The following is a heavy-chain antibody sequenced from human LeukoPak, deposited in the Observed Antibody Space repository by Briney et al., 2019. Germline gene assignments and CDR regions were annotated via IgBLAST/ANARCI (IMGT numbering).Heavy chain of an antibody. V-gene: IGHV1-2*02. D-gene: IGHD3-10*01. CDR3: ARAELDWNLGNYYNAGRFDP. CDR2: INPNSGGT. CDR1: GYTFTGYY. Sequence: ASVKVSCKASGYTFTGYYMHWVRQAPGQGLEWMGWINPNSGGTNYAQKFQGRVTMTRDTSISTAYMELSSLRSDDTAVYYCARAELDWNLGNYYNAGRFDPWGQGTLVTVSS. J-gene: IGHJ5*02.